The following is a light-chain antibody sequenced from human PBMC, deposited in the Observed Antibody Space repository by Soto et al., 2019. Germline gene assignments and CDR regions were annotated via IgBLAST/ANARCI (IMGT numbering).Light chain of an antibody. J-gene: IGKJ4*01. CDR2: GAS. V-gene: IGKV3-20*01. CDR1: QSVSSSY. Sequence: EIVLTQSPGTLSLSPGERATLSCRASQSVSSSYLAWYQQKPGQAPRLLIYGASSRATGIPDRFSGSGSGTDFTLPTSSLEPEDFAVYYCKQYGSSGLTFGGGTKVEIK. CDR3: KQYGSSGLT.